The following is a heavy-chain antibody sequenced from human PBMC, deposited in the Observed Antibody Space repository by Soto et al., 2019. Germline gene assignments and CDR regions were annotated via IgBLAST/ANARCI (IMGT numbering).Heavy chain of an antibody. Sequence: ASVKVSCKASGYTFTSYDINWVRQATGQGLEWMGWMNPNSGNTGYAQKFQGRVTMTRNTSISTAYMELSSLRSEDTAVYYCARGGGPYYYDSSEFNDAFDIWGQGTMVTVS. CDR3: ARGGGPYYYDSSEFNDAFDI. D-gene: IGHD3-22*01. J-gene: IGHJ3*02. CDR1: GYTFTSYD. V-gene: IGHV1-8*01. CDR2: MNPNSGNT.